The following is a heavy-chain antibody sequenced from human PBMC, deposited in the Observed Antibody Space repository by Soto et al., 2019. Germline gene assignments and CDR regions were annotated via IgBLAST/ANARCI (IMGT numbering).Heavy chain of an antibody. Sequence: EVQLVESGGGLVQPGEALTLSCAASGFTFNSYWMHWVRQAPGKGLVWVSRIKSDGSGTYYADSVKGRLTISRDNARNKLYLTMSSLGVEDTAVYFCARGDGDRYDGNGYLGRHWGQGTLVTVSS. V-gene: IGHV3-74*01. D-gene: IGHD3-22*01. CDR3: ARGDGDRYDGNGYLGRH. CDR2: IKSDGSGT. J-gene: IGHJ4*02. CDR1: GFTFNSYW.